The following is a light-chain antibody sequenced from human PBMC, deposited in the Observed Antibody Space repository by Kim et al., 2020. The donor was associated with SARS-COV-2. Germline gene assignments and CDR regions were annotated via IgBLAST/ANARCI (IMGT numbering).Light chain of an antibody. CDR1: SSDVGKHNL. CDR2: EGN. CDR3: CSFAGNSNWV. Sequence: QSALTQPASMSGSPGQSITISCTGTSSDVGKHNLVSWYQQYPGKAPKLIIFEGNKRPSGVSNRFSGSISGNTASLTISGLQSDDECDYHCCSFAGNSNWVFGGGTQLTVL. J-gene: IGLJ3*02. V-gene: IGLV2-23*01.